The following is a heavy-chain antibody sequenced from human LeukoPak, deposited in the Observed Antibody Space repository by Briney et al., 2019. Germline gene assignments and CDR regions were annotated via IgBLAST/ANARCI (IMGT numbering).Heavy chain of an antibody. J-gene: IGHJ4*02. D-gene: IGHD6-13*01. CDR3: ARSIAAAGNTFDF. CDR1: GFTFGDYA. Sequence: GGSLRLSCTASGFTFGDYAMSWFRQAPGKGLEWVGFIRSKAYGGTTEYAASVKGRFTISRDDSKSIAYLQMNSLKTEDTAVYYCARSIAAAGNTFDFWGQGTLVTVSS. V-gene: IGHV3-49*03. CDR2: IRSKAYGGTT.